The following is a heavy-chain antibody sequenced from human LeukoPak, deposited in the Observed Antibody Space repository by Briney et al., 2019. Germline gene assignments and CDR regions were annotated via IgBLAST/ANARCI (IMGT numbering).Heavy chain of an antibody. D-gene: IGHD4-23*01. Sequence: SVKVSCKASGGTFSSYAISWVRRAPGQGLEWMGGIIPIFGTANYAQKFHGRVTITADESTSTAYMELSSLSSEATALYYCARDPGWGTTVEVNWFDPWGQGTLVTVSS. CDR3: ARDPGWGTTVEVNWFDP. J-gene: IGHJ5*02. CDR1: GGTFSSYA. CDR2: IIPIFGTA. V-gene: IGHV1-69*01.